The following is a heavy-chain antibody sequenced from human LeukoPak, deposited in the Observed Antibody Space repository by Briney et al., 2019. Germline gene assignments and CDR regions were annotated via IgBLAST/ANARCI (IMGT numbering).Heavy chain of an antibody. Sequence: GGSLRLSCAASGFTFSSYWMSWVRQAPGKGLEWVANIKQDGSEKYYVDFVKGRFTISRDNAKNSLYLQMNSLRAEDTAVYYCARDMAGYYDSSGYYPFDYWGQGTLVTVSS. D-gene: IGHD3-22*01. CDR2: IKQDGSEK. V-gene: IGHV3-7*01. CDR1: GFTFSSYW. CDR3: ARDMAGYYDSSGYYPFDY. J-gene: IGHJ4*02.